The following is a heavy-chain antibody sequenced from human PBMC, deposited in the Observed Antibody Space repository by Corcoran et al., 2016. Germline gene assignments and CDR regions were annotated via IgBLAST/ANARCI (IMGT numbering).Heavy chain of an antibody. Sequence: QVQLVESGGGVVQPGRSLRLSCAASGFTFSSYGMHWVRQAPGKGLEWVAVISYDGSNKYYADSVKGRFTISRDNSKNTLYLQMNSLRAEDTAVYYCAKTTNYYYVSGSSYGMDVWGQGTTVTVSS. CDR1: GFTFSSYG. J-gene: IGHJ6*02. D-gene: IGHD3-10*01. CDR3: AKTTNYYYVSGSSYGMDV. V-gene: IGHV3-30*18. CDR2: ISYDGSNK.